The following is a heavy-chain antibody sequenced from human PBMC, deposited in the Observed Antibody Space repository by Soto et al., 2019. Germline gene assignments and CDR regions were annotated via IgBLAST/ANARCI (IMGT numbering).Heavy chain of an antibody. J-gene: IGHJ6*02. CDR1: GFTFSSHA. CDR2: ISYNGGNE. D-gene: IGHD1-26*01. V-gene: IGHV3-30-3*01. Sequence: QVQLVESGGGVVQPGMSLRLSCAASGFTFSSHALHWVRQAPGKGLEWVAVISYNGGNEYFADSVKGRFTISRDNSKNTLYLQMNSLRAEDTAVYYCARDLGGVSSGCGMDVWGQGTTVTVSS. CDR3: ARDLGGVSSGCGMDV.